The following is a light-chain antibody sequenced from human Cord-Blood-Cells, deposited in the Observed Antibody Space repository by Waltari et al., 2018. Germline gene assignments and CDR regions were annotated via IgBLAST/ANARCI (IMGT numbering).Light chain of an antibody. Sequence: QSALTQHASVSGSPGQSITISCTGTSSDGGGYNYVSWYQQHPCKAPKRMIYNVSNRPSGVSNRFSRSKSGNTASLTISGLQAEDEADYYCSSYTSSSTRVFGGGTKLTVL. V-gene: IGLV2-14*01. J-gene: IGLJ3*02. CDR3: SSYTSSSTRV. CDR1: SSDGGGYNY. CDR2: NVS.